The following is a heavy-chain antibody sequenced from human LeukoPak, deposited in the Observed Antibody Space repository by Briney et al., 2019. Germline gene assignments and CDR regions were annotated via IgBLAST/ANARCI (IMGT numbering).Heavy chain of an antibody. CDR1: GFIFSTYS. V-gene: IGHV3-30*04. Sequence: GRSLRLSCAASGFIFSTYSMHWVRPAPGKGLEWVAIISYDGSNKDYADSVKGRFTISRDNSKNTLYLQMNSLRAEDTAGYYCARSFQNYGGNKYYFDYWGQGTLVTVSS. CDR2: ISYDGSNK. CDR3: ARSFQNYGGNKYYFDY. J-gene: IGHJ4*02. D-gene: IGHD4-23*01.